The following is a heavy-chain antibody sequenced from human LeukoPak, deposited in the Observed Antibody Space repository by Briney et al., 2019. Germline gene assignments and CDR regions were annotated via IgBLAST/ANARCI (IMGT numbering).Heavy chain of an antibody. CDR3: ATGYSYDNYFDY. D-gene: IGHD5-18*01. CDR2: IYYSGST. V-gene: IGHV4-59*01. Sequence: PSETLSLTCTVSGGSISSYYWSWIRQPPGKGLEWIGYIYYSGSTNYNPSLKSRVTISVDTSKNQFSLKLSSVTAADTAVYYSATGYSYDNYFDYWGQGTLVTVSS. J-gene: IGHJ4*02. CDR1: GGSISSYY.